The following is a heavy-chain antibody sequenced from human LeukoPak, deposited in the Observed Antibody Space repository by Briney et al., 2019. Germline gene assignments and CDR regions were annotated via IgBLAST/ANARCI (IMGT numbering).Heavy chain of an antibody. Sequence: ASVNVSCKASGYNFTDYYIHWIRQAPGQGIEWMGWINPETGDTNYAQKSQDRVTLTRDTSLITFYMEVTSLRSDDTAIYYCARGAKAFWGQGTLVTVSS. CDR2: INPETGDT. J-gene: IGHJ4*02. CDR3: ARGAKAF. V-gene: IGHV1-2*02. CDR1: GYNFTDYY.